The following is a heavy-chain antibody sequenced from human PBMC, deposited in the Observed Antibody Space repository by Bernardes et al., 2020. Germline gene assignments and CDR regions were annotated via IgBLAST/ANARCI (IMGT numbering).Heavy chain of an antibody. CDR2: IYPDDSDA. J-gene: IGHJ6*03. Sequence: GEYLKSSGETSGYTVTAYWVAWVRPLPGKGLEWVGIIYPDDSDARYGPSFQGQVSMSVDKATSTAYLHWSSLRASDTAMYYCARGALGTLPQFFYYSYMDVWGKGTSVTVS. CDR3: ARGALGTLPQFFYYSYMDV. CDR1: GYTVTAYW. V-gene: IGHV5-51*01. D-gene: IGHD3-16*01.